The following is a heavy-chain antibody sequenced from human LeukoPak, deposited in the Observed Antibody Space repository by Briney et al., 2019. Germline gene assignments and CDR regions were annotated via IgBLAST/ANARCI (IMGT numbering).Heavy chain of an antibody. Sequence: ASVKVSCKASGYTFTSYGITWVRQAPGQGLEWMGWVSGYNSDTNYAQKFQGRVTMTTDTSTSTAYMELRSLRSDDTAVYYCAGGRYCSGGSCYSGAFDFWGQGTMVTVSS. J-gene: IGHJ3*01. CDR3: AGGRYCSGGSCYSGAFDF. D-gene: IGHD2-15*01. CDR1: GYTFTSYG. CDR2: VSGYNSDT. V-gene: IGHV1-18*01.